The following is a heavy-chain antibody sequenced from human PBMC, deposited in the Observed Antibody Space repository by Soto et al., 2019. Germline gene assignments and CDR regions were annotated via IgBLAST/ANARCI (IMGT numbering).Heavy chain of an antibody. CDR3: AREKAGYSSGWLVY. CDR1: GGSISSSNW. Sequence: SETLSLTCAVSGGSISSSNWWSWVRQPPGKGLEWIGEIYHSGSTNYNPSLKSRVTISVDKSKNQFSLKLSSVTAADTAVYYCAREKAGYSSGWLVYWGQGTLVTVSS. V-gene: IGHV4-4*02. D-gene: IGHD6-19*01. J-gene: IGHJ4*02. CDR2: IYHSGST.